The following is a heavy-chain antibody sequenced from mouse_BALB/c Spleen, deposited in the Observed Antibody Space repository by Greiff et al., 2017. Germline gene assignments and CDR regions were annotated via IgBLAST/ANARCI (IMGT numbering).Heavy chain of an antibody. J-gene: IGHJ2*01. V-gene: IGHV4-1*02. D-gene: IGHD1-1*01. CDR3: ARLHYYGSSRDY. CDR1: GFDFSRYW. Sequence: EVKLMESGGGLVQPGGSLKLSCAASGFDFSRYWMSWVRQAPGKGLEWIGEINPDSSTINYTPSLKDKFILSRDNAKNPLYLQMSKVISEDTALYYCARLHYYGSSRDYWGQGTTLTVSS. CDR2: INPDSSTI.